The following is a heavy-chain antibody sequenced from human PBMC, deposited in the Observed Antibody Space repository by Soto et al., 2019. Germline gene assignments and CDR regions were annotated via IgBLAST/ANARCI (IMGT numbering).Heavy chain of an antibody. J-gene: IGHJ3*02. V-gene: IGHV3-73*01. CDR2: IRTKTNNYAT. CDR1: GFTFSGSG. CDR3: ERHPHGADGAFDI. Sequence: GGSLRLSCAASGFTFSGSGIHWVRQASGKGLEWVGRIRTKTNNYATAYAASVKGRFTISRDNAKNSLYLQMNSLRAEDTAVYYCERHPHGADGAFDIWGQGTMVTVSS. D-gene: IGHD3-16*01.